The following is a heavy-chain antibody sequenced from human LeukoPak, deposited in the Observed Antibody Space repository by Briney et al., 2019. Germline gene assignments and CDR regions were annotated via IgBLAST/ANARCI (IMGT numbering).Heavy chain of an antibody. J-gene: IGHJ4*02. CDR2: TNSDGSST. D-gene: IGHD2-2*01. Sequence: GGSLRLSCAASGFTFSSYWMHWVRQAPGKGLVWVSRTNSDGSSTSYADSVKGRFTISRDSAKNTLFLQMDSLRADDTAVYYCARAKGCSSTSCYSYYFDYWGQGTLVTVSS. CDR3: ARAKGCSSTSCYSYYFDY. CDR1: GFTFSSYW. V-gene: IGHV3-74*01.